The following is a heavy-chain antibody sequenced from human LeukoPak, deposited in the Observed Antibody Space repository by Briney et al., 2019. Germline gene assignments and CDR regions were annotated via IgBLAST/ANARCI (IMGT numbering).Heavy chain of an antibody. Sequence: PGGSLRLSCLTSGFTLSTNAMRWVRQAPGKGLEWISGISGSGASTYYADSVKGRFTISRDDSRNTLYLQMNSLRGDDTAVYYCAKDVGKWESLHFFDYWGQGTLVTVSS. CDR3: AKDVGKWESLHFFDY. CDR1: GFTLSTNA. CDR2: ISGSGAST. D-gene: IGHD1-26*01. J-gene: IGHJ4*02. V-gene: IGHV3-23*01.